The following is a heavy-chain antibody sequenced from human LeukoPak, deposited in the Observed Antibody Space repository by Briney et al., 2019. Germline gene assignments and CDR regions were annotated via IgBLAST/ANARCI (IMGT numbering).Heavy chain of an antibody. D-gene: IGHD5-24*01. CDR2: INPSGGST. J-gene: IGHJ4*02. CDR1: GYTFTSYY. V-gene: IGHV1-46*01. CDR3: ARDGEGRWLQWGGGAY. Sequence: ASVKVSCKASGYTFTSYYMHWVRQAPGQGLEWMGIINPSGGSTSYAQKFQGRVTMTRDTSTSTVYMELSSLRAEDTAVYYCARDGEGRWLQWGGGAYWGQGTLVTVSS.